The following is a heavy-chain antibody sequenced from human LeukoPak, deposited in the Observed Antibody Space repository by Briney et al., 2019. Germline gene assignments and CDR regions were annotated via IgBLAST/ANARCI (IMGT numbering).Heavy chain of an antibody. CDR1: GGSISSSSYY. D-gene: IGHD3-10*01. V-gene: IGHV4-39*07. Sequence: SETLSLTCTVSGGSISSSSYYWGWIRQPPGKGLEWIGSIYFSGTTYYNPSLQSRVTISVDTAKNQFSLKVTSVTAADTAVYYCARAPFYGSGSRGNDYWGQGTLVTVSS. J-gene: IGHJ4*02. CDR2: IYFSGTT. CDR3: ARAPFYGSGSRGNDY.